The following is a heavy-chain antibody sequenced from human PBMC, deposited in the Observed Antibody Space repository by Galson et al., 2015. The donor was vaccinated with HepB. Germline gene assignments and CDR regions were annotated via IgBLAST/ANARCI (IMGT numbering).Heavy chain of an antibody. CDR3: ARHHWAGSRDGGFDY. CDR1: GYIFSNYW. J-gene: IGHJ4*02. D-gene: IGHD3-16*01. CDR2: IYPGDSDT. Sequence: QSGAEVKKPGESLKISCKGSGYIFSNYWIGWVRQMPGKGLEWMGIIYPGDSDTRYSPSFQGQVTISADKSISTAYLQWSSLKASDTAMYYCARHHWAGSRDGGFDYWGQGTLVTVSS. V-gene: IGHV5-51*01.